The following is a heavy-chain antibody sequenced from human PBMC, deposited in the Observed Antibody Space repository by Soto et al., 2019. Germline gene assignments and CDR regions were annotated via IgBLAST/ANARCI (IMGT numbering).Heavy chain of an antibody. CDR3: VRDFESSYGHGSFDY. V-gene: IGHV3-7*03. Sequence: GGSLRLSCAASGFTFSSYWMSWVRQAPGKGLEWVANIKQDGSENYYVDSVRGRFTISRDNAKNSLYLQMNSLRAEDTAVYYCVRDFESSYGHGSFDYWGPGTLVTVSS. CDR2: IKQDGSEN. J-gene: IGHJ4*02. D-gene: IGHD5-18*01. CDR1: GFTFSSYW.